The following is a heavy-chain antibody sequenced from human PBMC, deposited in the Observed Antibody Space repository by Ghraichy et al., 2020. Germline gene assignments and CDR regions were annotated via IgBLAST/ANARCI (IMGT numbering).Heavy chain of an antibody. J-gene: IGHJ4*02. D-gene: IGHD2-15*01. CDR2: SNGDGSSK. CDR3: ARGGSSDCSGVSWYGGDY. V-gene: IGHV3-74*01. Sequence: GGSLRLSCGASGFNFSTYWMHWVRQAPGKGPVWVAHSNGDGSSKAYADSVKGRFTFSRDNAKNTLYLQMNSLRAEDTAVYYCARGGSSDCSGVSWYGGDYWGRGTLVTVSS. CDR1: GFNFSTYW.